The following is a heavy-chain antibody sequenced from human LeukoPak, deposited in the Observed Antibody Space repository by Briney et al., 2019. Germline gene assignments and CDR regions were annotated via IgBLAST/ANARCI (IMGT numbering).Heavy chain of an antibody. Sequence: PAASVKVSCKASGYTFTGYYMHWVRQAPGQGLEWMGWINPNSGGTNYAQKFQGRVTMTRDTSISTAYMELSRLRSDDTAVYYCARVNYYDSSGYLNPGDYWGQGTLVTVSS. CDR2: INPNSGGT. D-gene: IGHD3-22*01. CDR1: GYTFTGYY. V-gene: IGHV1-2*02. CDR3: ARVNYYDSSGYLNPGDY. J-gene: IGHJ4*02.